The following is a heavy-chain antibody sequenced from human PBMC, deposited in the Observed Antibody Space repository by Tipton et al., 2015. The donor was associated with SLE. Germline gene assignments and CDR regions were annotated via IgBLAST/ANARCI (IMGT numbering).Heavy chain of an antibody. D-gene: IGHD1-1*01. J-gene: IGHJ4*02. Sequence: LRLSCTVSGGSISSSSYYWSWIRQPAGKGLEWIGRIYTSGSTNYHPSLQSRVTMSVDTSKNQFSLKLSSVTAADTAVYYCAREYGKIWGQGTLVTVSS. CDR2: IYTSGST. V-gene: IGHV4-61*02. CDR1: GGSISSSSYY. CDR3: AREYGKI.